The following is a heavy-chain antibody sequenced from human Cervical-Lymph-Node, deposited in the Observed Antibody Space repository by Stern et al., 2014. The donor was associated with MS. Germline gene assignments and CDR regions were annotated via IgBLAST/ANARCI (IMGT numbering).Heavy chain of an antibody. V-gene: IGHV1-69*17. D-gene: IGHD2-8*01. J-gene: IGHJ3*02. CDR2: IIPSMGIA. CDR3: ARDGGGVDI. Sequence: QVQLVQSGAEVKKPGSSVKVSCKASGGTFSRYAIRWVRQAPGQGLEWVGGIIPSMGIANDAQKFQGRVTIAADKSTNTGYMELSSLRSEDTALYYCARDGGGVDIWGQGTMVSVSS. CDR1: GGTFSRYA.